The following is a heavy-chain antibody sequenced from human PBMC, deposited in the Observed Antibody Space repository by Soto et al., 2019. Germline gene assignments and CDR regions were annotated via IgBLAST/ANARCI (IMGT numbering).Heavy chain of an antibody. Sequence: SETLSLTCTASGGSISSYYWSWIRQPPGKGLEWIGYIYYSGSTNYNPSLKSRVTISVDTSKNQFSLKLSSVTAADTAVYYCARLVGARRGRDVWGQGTTGTVSS. D-gene: IGHD1-26*01. CDR1: GGSISSYY. V-gene: IGHV4-59*01. J-gene: IGHJ6*01. CDR2: IYYSGST. CDR3: ARLVGARRGRDV.